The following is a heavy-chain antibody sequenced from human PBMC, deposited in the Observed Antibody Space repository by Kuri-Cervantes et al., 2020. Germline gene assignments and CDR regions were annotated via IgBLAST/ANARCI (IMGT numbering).Heavy chain of an antibody. V-gene: IGHV3-21*01. D-gene: IGHD3-3*01. CDR3: ARSFGYDFWSGPTFFDY. CDR2: ISSSSSYI. J-gene: IGHJ4*02. Sequence: GESLKISCAASGFTFSSYTMNWVRQAPGKGLEWVSSISSSSSYISYADSMKGRFTTSRDNSMNTLYLQMNSLRAEDTALYYCARSFGYDFWSGPTFFDYWGQGTRVTVSS. CDR1: GFTFSSYT.